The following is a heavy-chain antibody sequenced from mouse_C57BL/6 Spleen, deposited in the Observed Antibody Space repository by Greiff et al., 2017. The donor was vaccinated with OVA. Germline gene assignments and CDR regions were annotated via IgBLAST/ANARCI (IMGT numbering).Heavy chain of an antibody. J-gene: IGHJ2*01. CDR3: ARGRDPYGNYEVLYFDY. V-gene: IGHV1-26*01. Sequence: VQLQQSGPELVKPGASVKISCKASGYTFTDYYMNWVKQSHGKSLEWIGDINPNNGGTSYNQKFKGKATLTVDKSSSTAYMELRSLTSEDSAVYYCARGRDPYGNYEVLYFDYWGQGTTLTVSS. D-gene: IGHD2-1*01. CDR2: INPNNGGT. CDR1: GYTFTDYY.